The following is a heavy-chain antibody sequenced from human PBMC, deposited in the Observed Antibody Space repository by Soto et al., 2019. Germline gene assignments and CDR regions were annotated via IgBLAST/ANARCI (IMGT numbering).Heavy chain of an antibody. J-gene: IGHJ6*02. CDR3: ARVLYYGSGSYSPYGMDV. Sequence: QVQLVQSGAEVKKPGSSVKVSCKTSGVSFNNNGIGWVRQAPGHGLEWMGGVSPPFRTSNDARKFQGRISITADASTGTVNMELSSLPSEDTAQYYCARVLYYGSGSYSPYGMDVWGQGTTVTVSS. D-gene: IGHD3-10*01. V-gene: IGHV1-69*01. CDR1: GVSFNNNG. CDR2: VSPPFRTS.